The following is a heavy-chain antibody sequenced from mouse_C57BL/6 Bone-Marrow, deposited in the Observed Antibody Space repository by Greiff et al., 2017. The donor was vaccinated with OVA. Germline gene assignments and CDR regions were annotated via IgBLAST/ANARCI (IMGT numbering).Heavy chain of an antibody. CDR1: GYTFTDYY. CDR3: ARWGDYDEAYYFDY. V-gene: IGHV1-26*01. Sequence: VQLQQSGPELVKPGASVKISCKASGYTFTDYYMNWVKQSHGKSLEWIGDINPNNGGTSYNQKFKGKATLTVDKSSSTAYMELRSLTSEDSAVYYCARWGDYDEAYYFDYWGQGTTLTVSS. CDR2: INPNNGGT. J-gene: IGHJ2*01. D-gene: IGHD2-4*01.